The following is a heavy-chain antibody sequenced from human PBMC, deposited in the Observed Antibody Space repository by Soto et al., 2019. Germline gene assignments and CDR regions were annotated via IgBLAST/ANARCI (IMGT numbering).Heavy chain of an antibody. CDR3: ARERGVRYSNYWYGMDV. CDR2: INPNSGGT. CDR1: GYTFTGYY. V-gene: IGHV1-2*04. J-gene: IGHJ6*02. Sequence: ASVKVSCKASGYTFTGYYMHWVRQAPGQGLEWMGWINPNSGGTNYAQKFQGWVTMTRDTSISTAYMELSRLRSDDTAVYYCARERGVRYSNYWYGMDVWGQGTTVTVSS. D-gene: IGHD4-4*01.